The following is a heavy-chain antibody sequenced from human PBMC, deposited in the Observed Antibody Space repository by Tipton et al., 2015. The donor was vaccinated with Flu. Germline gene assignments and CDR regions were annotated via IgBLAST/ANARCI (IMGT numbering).Heavy chain of an antibody. Sequence: GLVKPSETLSLTCTVSGGSIRGYVWTWIRQPPGKGLEFIGYIYDTGSGYSSPSLNSRVTMSVDPSKNYLSLRLTSMTAADTAVYYCARDKTGFDGSFQYQFDLWGQGALVTVSS. D-gene: IGHD2-2*01. V-gene: IGHV4-59*01. CDR3: ARDKTGFDGSFQYQFDL. CDR1: GGSIRGYV. J-gene: IGHJ4*02. CDR2: IYDTGSG.